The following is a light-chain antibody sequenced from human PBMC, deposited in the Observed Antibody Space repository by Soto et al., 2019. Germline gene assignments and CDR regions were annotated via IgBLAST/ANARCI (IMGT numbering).Light chain of an antibody. CDR2: GAS. V-gene: IGKV3-20*01. CDR1: ETVSSNY. CDR3: QQYGSSPVLT. J-gene: IGKJ4*01. Sequence: EIVLTQSPATLSLSPGERATLSCRASETVSSNYLVWYQQRPGQAPRLLIYGASIRATGIPDRFSGSGSGTDFTLTISRLEPTDFAVYYCQQYGSSPVLTFGGGTKVEIK.